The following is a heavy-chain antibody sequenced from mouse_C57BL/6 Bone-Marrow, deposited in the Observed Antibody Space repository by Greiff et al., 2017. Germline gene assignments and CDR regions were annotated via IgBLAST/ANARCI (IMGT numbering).Heavy chain of an antibody. CDR3: TREGYYYGSSFHWYFDV. CDR1: GYTFTSYW. J-gene: IGHJ1*03. Sequence: VQLQQSGTVLARPGASVKMSCKTSGYTFTSYWMHWVKKRPGQGLEWIGAIYPGNSDTSYNQKFKGKAKLTAVTSASTAYMELSSLTNEDSAVYYCTREGYYYGSSFHWYFDVWGTGTTVTVSS. D-gene: IGHD1-1*01. V-gene: IGHV1-5*01. CDR2: IYPGNSDT.